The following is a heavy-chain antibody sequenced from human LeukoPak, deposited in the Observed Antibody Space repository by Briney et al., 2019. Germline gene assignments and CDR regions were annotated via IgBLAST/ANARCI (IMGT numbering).Heavy chain of an antibody. CDR3: AKDRYSSGWYYFDY. CDR2: ISGSGGST. CDR1: GFTFSSYA. Sequence: GGSLRLSCAASGFTFSSYAMSWVRQAPGKGLEWGSAISGSGGSTYCADSVKGRFTISRDNSKSTQYLQMNSLRAEDTAVYYCAKDRYSSGWYYFDYWGQGTLVTVSS. V-gene: IGHV3-23*01. D-gene: IGHD6-19*01. J-gene: IGHJ4*02.